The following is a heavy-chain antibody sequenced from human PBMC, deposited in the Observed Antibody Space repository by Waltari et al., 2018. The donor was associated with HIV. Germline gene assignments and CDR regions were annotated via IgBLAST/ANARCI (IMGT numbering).Heavy chain of an antibody. J-gene: IGHJ4*02. D-gene: IGHD3-22*01. Sequence: QVQLVESGGGVVQPGRSLRLSCAASGFTFSSYGMPWVRQAPGKGLEWVAVIWYDGSNKYYADSVKGRFTISRDNSKNTLYLQMNSLRAEDTAVYYCAREPYDSSGYYYYWGQGTLVTVSS. CDR1: GFTFSSYG. V-gene: IGHV3-33*01. CDR2: IWYDGSNK. CDR3: AREPYDSSGYYYY.